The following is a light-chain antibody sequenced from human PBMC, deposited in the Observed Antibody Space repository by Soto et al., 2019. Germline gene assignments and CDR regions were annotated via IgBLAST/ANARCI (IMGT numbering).Light chain of an antibody. J-gene: IGKJ1*01. CDR3: QQYDSSVRK. CDR1: QSISTW. CDR2: DAS. V-gene: IGKV1-5*01. Sequence: DIQMTQSPSTLSASVGDRVTITCRASQSISTWLAWYQQKPGKAPKLLIYDASSLESGVPSRFSGSGSGTEFTLTISSLQPDDFETYYCQQYDSSVRKFGKGTKVDI.